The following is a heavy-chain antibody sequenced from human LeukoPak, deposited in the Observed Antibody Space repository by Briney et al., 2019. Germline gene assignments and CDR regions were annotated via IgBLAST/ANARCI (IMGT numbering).Heavy chain of an antibody. CDR3: ARAGEYCSDGSCYSENYYFDY. CDR2: ITGIGGST. CDR1: GFSFTNYA. Sequence: GGSLRLSCTDSGFSFTNYAMTWVRQAPGKGLEWVSGITGIGGSTYYSVKGRFTISRDNSKNTLFLQMSSLRAEDTAIYYCARAGEYCSDGSCYSENYYFDYWGQGTLVTVSS. D-gene: IGHD2-15*01. V-gene: IGHV3-23*01. J-gene: IGHJ4*02.